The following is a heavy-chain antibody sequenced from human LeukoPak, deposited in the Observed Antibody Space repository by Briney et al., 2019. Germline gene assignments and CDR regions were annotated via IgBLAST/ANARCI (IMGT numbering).Heavy chain of an antibody. CDR1: GYTFTSYG. V-gene: IGHV1-18*01. J-gene: IGHJ6*02. CDR3: ARDRSPSIAYYYYGMDV. Sequence: GASVKVSCKASGYTFTSYGISWVRQAPGQGLEWMGWISAYNGNTNYAQKLQGRVTMTTDTSTSTAYMELRSLRSDDTAVYHCARDRSPSIAYYYYGMDVWGQGTTVTVSS. D-gene: IGHD6-6*01. CDR2: ISAYNGNT.